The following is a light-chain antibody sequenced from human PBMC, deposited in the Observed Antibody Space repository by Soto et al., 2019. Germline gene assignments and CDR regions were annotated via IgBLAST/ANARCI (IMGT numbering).Light chain of an antibody. J-gene: IGKJ1*01. CDR1: QSVSNN. CDR3: QQYNNWPRT. CDR2: GAS. Sequence: EIVMTQSPVTLSVSPGERATLSCRASQSVSNNLDWYQQEPGQAPRLLIYGASTRATGIPARFSGSGSGTEFTLTISSLQSEDFAVYYCQQYNNWPRTFGQGTKVDIK. V-gene: IGKV3-15*01.